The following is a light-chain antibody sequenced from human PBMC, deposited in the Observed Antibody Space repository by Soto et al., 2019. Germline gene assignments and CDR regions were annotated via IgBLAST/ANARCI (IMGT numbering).Light chain of an antibody. J-gene: IGLJ1*01. CDR3: QSYASSLSANFV. CDR1: SSDVGGYKY. CDR2: EVS. Sequence: QSALTQPASVSGSPGQSITISCTGTSSDVGGYKYVSWYQQHPGKAPKLMIYEVSHRPSGVSDRFSGSKSGNTASLTISGLQAEDEADYYCQSYASSLSANFVFGTGTKVTVL. V-gene: IGLV2-14*01.